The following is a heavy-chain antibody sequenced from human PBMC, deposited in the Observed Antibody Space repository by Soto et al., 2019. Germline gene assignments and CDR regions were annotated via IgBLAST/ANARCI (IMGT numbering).Heavy chain of an antibody. V-gene: IGHV4-39*01. Sequence: PSETLSLTCAVSGVSIHNSHSFWGWIRHLPGKGLEFIGSVYYSGGAYYNPSLKTRVTISVDTSKNQFSLRVNSVTAADTAIYYWGRVIEGATRHPTFDPGGQETLATVPS. J-gene: IGHJ5*02. CDR3: GRVIEGATRHPTFDP. D-gene: IGHD2-21*01. CDR1: GVSIHNSHSF. CDR2: VYYSGGA.